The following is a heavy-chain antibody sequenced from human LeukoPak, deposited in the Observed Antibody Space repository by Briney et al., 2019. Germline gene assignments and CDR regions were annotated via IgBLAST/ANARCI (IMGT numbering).Heavy chain of an antibody. V-gene: IGHV4-59*01. CDR1: GGSISSYY. Sequence: SSETLSLACTVSGGSISSYYWSWIRQPPGKGLEWIGYIYYSGSTNYNPPLKSRVTISVDTSKNQFSLKLSSVTAADTAVYYCARFIRGDSSSRRRAFDYWGQGTLVTVSS. J-gene: IGHJ4*02. CDR2: IYYSGST. D-gene: IGHD6-6*01. CDR3: ARFIRGDSSSRRRAFDY.